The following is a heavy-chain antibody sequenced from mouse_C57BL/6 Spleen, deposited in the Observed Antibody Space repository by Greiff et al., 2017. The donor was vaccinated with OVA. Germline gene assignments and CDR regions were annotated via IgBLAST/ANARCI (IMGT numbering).Heavy chain of an antibody. V-gene: IGHV6-3*01. D-gene: IGHD2-2*01. Sequence: EVQVVESGGGLVQPGGSMKLSCVASGFTFSNYWMNWVRQSPEKGLEWVAPIRLKSDNYATHYAESVKGRFTISRDDSKSSVYLQMNNLRAEDTGIYYCTGKGYWLAYWGQGTLVTVSA. J-gene: IGHJ3*01. CDR3: TGKGYWLAY. CDR2: IRLKSDNYAT. CDR1: GFTFSNYW.